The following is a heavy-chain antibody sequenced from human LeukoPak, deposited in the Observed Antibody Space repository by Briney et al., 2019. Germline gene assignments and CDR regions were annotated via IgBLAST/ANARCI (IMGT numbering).Heavy chain of an antibody. V-gene: IGHV4-34*01. CDR3: ARVRVAARPFNWFDP. CDR1: GGSISSYY. D-gene: IGHD6-6*01. J-gene: IGHJ5*02. Sequence: SETLSLTCTVSGGSISSYYWGWIRQPPGKGLEWIGEINHSGSTNYNPSLKSRVTISVDTSKNQFSLKLSSVTAADTAMYYCARVRVAARPFNWFDPWGQGTLVTVSS. CDR2: INHSGST.